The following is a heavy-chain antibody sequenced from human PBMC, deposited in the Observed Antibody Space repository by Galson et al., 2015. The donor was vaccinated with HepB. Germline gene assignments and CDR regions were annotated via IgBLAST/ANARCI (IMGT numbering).Heavy chain of an antibody. CDR3: ARESGPQDVDTSMGKFDY. D-gene: IGHD5-18*01. J-gene: IGHJ4*02. CDR1: GDSVSSNSAA. V-gene: IGHV6-1*01. Sequence: AISGDSVSSNSAAWNWIRQSPSRGLEWLGRTYYRSKWYNDYAESVKSRININPVTSKNQFSLQLNSVTPEDTAVYFCARESGPQDVDTSMGKFDYWGQGSLVTVSS. CDR2: TYYRSKWYN.